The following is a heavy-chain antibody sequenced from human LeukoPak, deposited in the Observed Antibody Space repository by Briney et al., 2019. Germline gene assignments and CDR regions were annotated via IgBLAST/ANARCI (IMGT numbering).Heavy chain of an antibody. CDR2: INSDGSST. V-gene: IGHV3-74*01. D-gene: IGHD4-17*01. CDR1: GFTFSSYW. CDR3: ATYGDYEEVDY. J-gene: IGHJ4*02. Sequence: PGGSLRLSCAASGFTFSSYWMHWVRQAPGKGLVCVSRINSDGSSTSYADSVKGRFTISRDNAKNTLYLPMNSLRAEDTAVYYCATYGDYEEVDYWGQGTLVTVSS.